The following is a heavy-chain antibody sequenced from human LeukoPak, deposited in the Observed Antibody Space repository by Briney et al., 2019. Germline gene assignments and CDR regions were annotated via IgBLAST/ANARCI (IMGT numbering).Heavy chain of an antibody. V-gene: IGHV4-34*01. CDR3: ARGRVSSRPSPGARFDP. Sequence: SETLSLTCAVYGGSFSGYYWSWIRQPPGKGLEWIGEINHSGSTNYNPSLKSRVTISVDTSKNQFSLKLSSVTAADTAVYYCARGRVSSRPSPGARFDPWGQGTLVTVSS. D-gene: IGHD6-6*01. J-gene: IGHJ5*02. CDR1: GGSFSGYY. CDR2: INHSGST.